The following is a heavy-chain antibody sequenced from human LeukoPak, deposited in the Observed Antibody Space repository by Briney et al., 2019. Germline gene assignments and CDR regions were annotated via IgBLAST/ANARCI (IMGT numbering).Heavy chain of an antibody. Sequence: PSETLSLICTVPGGSISNYYWSWIRQPPGKGLEWIGYIYYSGSTNYNPSPKSRVTMSVDTSKTHSSLKLSSVTAADTALYYCARRGPAYDGNDFDYWGQGILVTVSS. CDR2: IYYSGST. CDR1: GGSISNYY. V-gene: IGHV4-59*08. D-gene: IGHD4-23*01. J-gene: IGHJ4*02. CDR3: ARRGPAYDGNDFDY.